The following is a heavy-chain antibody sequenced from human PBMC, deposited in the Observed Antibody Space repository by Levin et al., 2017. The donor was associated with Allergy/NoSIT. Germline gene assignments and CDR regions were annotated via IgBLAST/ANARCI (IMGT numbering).Heavy chain of an antibody. CDR1: GFTFSSYA. V-gene: IGHV3-23*01. CDR2: IGRTGYRT. Sequence: GESLKISCAASGFTFSSYAMNWVRQAPGKGLEWVSTIGRTGYRTDYADSVKGRFTITRDNSKNTLFLQMNSLRAEDTAIYYCAKVRYCSSTTCSFAGLDVWGHGTTVTVSS. CDR3: AKVRYCSSTTCSFAGLDV. D-gene: IGHD2-2*01. J-gene: IGHJ6*02.